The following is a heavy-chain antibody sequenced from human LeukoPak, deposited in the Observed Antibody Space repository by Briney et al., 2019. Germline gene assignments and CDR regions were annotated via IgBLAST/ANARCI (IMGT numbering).Heavy chain of an antibody. CDR2: IYPGDSDT. CDR3: ARREGNSYGYEGDWFDP. J-gene: IGHJ5*02. CDR1: GYIFTSYW. Sequence: GESLKISCKGSGYIFTSYWIGWVRQMPGKGLEWMGIIYPGDSDTRYSPSFQGQVTISADKSISTAYLQWSSLKASDTAMYYCARREGNSYGYEGDWFDPWGQGTLVTVSS. V-gene: IGHV5-51*01. D-gene: IGHD5-18*01.